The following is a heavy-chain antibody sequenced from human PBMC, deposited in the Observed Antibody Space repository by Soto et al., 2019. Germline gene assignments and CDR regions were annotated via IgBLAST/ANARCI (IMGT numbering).Heavy chain of an antibody. CDR2: ISYDGSNK. CDR3: ASLLTGTKPGFDY. CDR1: GFTFSSYA. Sequence: GGSLRLSCAASGFTFSSYAMHWVRQAPGKGLEWVAVISYDGSNKYYADSVKGRFTISRDNSKNTLYLQMNSLRAEDTAVYYYASLLTGTKPGFDYWGQGTLVTVSS. V-gene: IGHV3-30-3*01. D-gene: IGHD1-7*01. J-gene: IGHJ4*02.